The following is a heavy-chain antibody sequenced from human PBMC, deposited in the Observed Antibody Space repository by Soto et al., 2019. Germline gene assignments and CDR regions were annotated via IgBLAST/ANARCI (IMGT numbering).Heavy chain of an antibody. CDR3: ARGVSAGVDY. V-gene: IGHV1-8*01. J-gene: IGHJ4*02. D-gene: IGHD1-26*01. CDR2: MQPSTGRT. CDR1: GYSFTSLD. Sequence: VQLVQSGAEVREPGASVKVSCKASGYSFTSLDINWVRQTAGQGLEWMGWMQPSTGRTGYAQKLQGRVTMTRDTSINTAYMELTTLTSDDTAFYYCARGVSAGVDYWGQGTLVTVSS.